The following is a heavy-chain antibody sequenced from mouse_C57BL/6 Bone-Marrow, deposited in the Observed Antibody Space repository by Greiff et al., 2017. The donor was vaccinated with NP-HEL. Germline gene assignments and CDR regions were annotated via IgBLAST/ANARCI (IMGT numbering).Heavy chain of an antibody. D-gene: IGHD1-1*01. CDR3: ARLLLLYFDY. Sequence: EVHLVESGGGLVKPGGSLKLSCAASGFTFSSYAMSWVRQTPEKRLEWVATISDGGSYTYYPDNVKGRFTISRDNAKNNLYLQMSQLKSEDTAMYYCARLLLLYFDYWGQGTTLTVSS. CDR1: GFTFSSYA. J-gene: IGHJ2*01. CDR2: ISDGGSYT. V-gene: IGHV5-4*01.